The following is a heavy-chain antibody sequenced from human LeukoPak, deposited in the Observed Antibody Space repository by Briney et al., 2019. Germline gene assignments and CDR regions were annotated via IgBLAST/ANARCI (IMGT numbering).Heavy chain of an antibody. Sequence: ASVKVSCKASGGTFSSYAISWVRQAPGQELEWMGGIIPIFGTANYAQKFQGRVTITADKSTSTAYMELSSLRSEDTAVYYCARVPGYCSSTSCLGLWGQGTLVTVSS. J-gene: IGHJ4*02. V-gene: IGHV1-69*06. CDR2: IIPIFGTA. CDR3: ARVPGYCSSTSCLGL. D-gene: IGHD2-2*01. CDR1: GGTFSSYA.